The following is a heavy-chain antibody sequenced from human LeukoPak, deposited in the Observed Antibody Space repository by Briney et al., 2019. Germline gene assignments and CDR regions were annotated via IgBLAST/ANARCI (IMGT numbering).Heavy chain of an antibody. CDR1: GGTFSSYA. CDR3: ARTISSGYYYGMDV. CDR2: IIPIFGTA. D-gene: IGHD3-22*01. Sequence: SVTVSFTASGGTFSSYAISWVRQAPGQGLEWMGGIIPIFGTANYAQKFQGRVTITADESTSTAYMELSSLRSEDTAVYYCARTISSGYYYGMDVWGQGTTVTVSS. J-gene: IGHJ6*02. V-gene: IGHV1-69*01.